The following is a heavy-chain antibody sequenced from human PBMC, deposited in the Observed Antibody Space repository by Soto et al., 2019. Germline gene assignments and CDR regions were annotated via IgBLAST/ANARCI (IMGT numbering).Heavy chain of an antibody. V-gene: IGHV4-39*01. CDR3: ASYYYSGMDV. Sequence: PSETLSLTCTVSGGSISSSSYYWGWIRQPPGKGLEWIGSIYYSGSTYCNPSLKSRVTISVDTSKNQFSLKLSSVTAADTAVYYCASYYYSGMDVWGQGTTVTVSS. J-gene: IGHJ6*02. CDR1: GGSISSSSYY. CDR2: IYYSGST.